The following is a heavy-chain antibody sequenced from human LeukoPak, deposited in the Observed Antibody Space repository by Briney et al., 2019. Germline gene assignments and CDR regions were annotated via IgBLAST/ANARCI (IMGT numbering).Heavy chain of an antibody. J-gene: IGHJ4*02. V-gene: IGHV1-18*01. CDR1: GYTFTSYG. Sequence: ASVKVSCKASGYTFTSYGISWVRQAPGQGLEWMGWISAYNGNTNYAQKLQGRVTMTTDTSTSTAYMELRSLRSDDTAVYYCARDGYSSGXXXSLDYWGQGTLVTVSS. CDR3: ARDGYSSGXXXSLDY. CDR2: ISAYNGNT. D-gene: IGHD6-19*01.